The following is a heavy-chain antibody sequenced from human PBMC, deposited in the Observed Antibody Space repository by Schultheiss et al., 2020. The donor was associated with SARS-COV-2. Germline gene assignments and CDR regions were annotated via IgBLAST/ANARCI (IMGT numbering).Heavy chain of an antibody. CDR1: GGSISTYY. D-gene: IGHD1-14*01. Sequence: SETLSLTCTVSGGSISTYYWNWIRQPAGKGLQWIGRIYASGSTTYNPSLKSRVALSVDTSKNQFSLKLSSVTAADTAVYYCARAINDYYGMDVWGQGTTVTVSS. V-gene: IGHV4-4*07. CDR2: IYASGST. J-gene: IGHJ6*02. CDR3: ARAINDYYGMDV.